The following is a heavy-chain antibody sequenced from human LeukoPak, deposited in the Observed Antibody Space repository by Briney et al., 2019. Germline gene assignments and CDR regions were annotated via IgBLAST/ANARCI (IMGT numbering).Heavy chain of an antibody. J-gene: IGHJ5*02. Sequence: PGGSLRLSCAASAFTFSSYWMSWVRQAPGKGLEWVANIKQDGSEKYYVDSVKGRFTISRDNAKNSLYLQMNSLRAEDTAVYYCARDDWFDPWGQGTLVTVSS. CDR1: AFTFSSYW. CDR2: IKQDGSEK. CDR3: ARDDWFDP. V-gene: IGHV3-7*01.